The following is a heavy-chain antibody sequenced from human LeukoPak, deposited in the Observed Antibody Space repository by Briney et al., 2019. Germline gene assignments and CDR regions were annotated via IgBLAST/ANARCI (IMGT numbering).Heavy chain of an antibody. CDR1: GFTFSSYS. D-gene: IGHD6-13*01. CDR3: ARAEGSSWHGVGFDP. Sequence: KPGGSLRLSCAASGFTFSSYSMNWVRQAPGKGLEWVSSISSSSSYICYADSVKGRFTISRDNAKNSLYLQMNSLRAEDTAVYYCARAEGSSWHGVGFDPWGQGTLVTVSS. J-gene: IGHJ5*02. CDR2: ISSSSSYI. V-gene: IGHV3-21*01.